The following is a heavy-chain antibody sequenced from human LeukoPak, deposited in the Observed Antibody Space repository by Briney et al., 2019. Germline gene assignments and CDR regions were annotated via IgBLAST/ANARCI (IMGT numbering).Heavy chain of an antibody. CDR3: ARGPLEYCSGGTCYSGRNWFDP. J-gene: IGHJ5*02. V-gene: IGHV1-2*02. CDR1: GYTFTDYA. Sequence: GASVKVSCKASGYTFTDYAMNWVRQAPGQGLEWMGWINPNSGDTNYAQKFQGRVTMTRDTSISTVYMELRRLRYDDTAAYYCARGPLEYCSGGTCYSGRNWFDPWGQGTLVTVSS. D-gene: IGHD2-15*01. CDR2: INPNSGDT.